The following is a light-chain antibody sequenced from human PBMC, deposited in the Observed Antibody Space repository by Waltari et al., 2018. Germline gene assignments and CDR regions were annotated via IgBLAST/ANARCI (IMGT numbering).Light chain of an antibody. J-gene: IGLJ1*01. Sequence: SELTQPPSESVSPGQTASIPCSGDKLGDQYVSWFQQRPGQSPTLVIYQDKERPSGIPERFSGSNSGTTATLTISGTQALDEADYYCQAWDSGPAVFGTGTKVTVL. V-gene: IGLV3-1*01. CDR1: KLGDQY. CDR3: QAWDSGPAV. CDR2: QDK.